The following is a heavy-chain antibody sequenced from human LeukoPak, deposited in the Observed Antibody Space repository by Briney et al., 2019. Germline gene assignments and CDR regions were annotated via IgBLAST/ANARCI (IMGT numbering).Heavy chain of an antibody. Sequence: SETLSLTCSVSGVSISSDYWSWIRQPPGKGLEWIGNIYYSGSTYYNPSLKSRVTISVDTSKNQFSLKLSSVTAADTAVFYCARRGSYDTFDIWGQGTMVTVSS. V-gene: IGHV4-59*04. CDR1: GVSISSDY. CDR3: ARRGSYDTFDI. J-gene: IGHJ3*02. CDR2: IYYSGST. D-gene: IGHD1-26*01.